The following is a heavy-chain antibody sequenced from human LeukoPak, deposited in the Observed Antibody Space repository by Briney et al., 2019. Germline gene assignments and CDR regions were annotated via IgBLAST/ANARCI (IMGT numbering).Heavy chain of an antibody. V-gene: IGHV3-23*01. CDR2: ISNSGDTT. CDR1: GFTFSTFA. CDR3: AKGGGWLYYFDY. J-gene: IGHJ4*02. Sequence: PGGSLRLSCAASGFTFSTFAMNWVRQAPGKGLEWVSAISNSGDTTYYADSVRGRFTVSRDNSKNTLYLQMISPRAEDTAVYYCAKGGGWLYYFDYWGQGTLVTVSS. D-gene: IGHD2-15*01.